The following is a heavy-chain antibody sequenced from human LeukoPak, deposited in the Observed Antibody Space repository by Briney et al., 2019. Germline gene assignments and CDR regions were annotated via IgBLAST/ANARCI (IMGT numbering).Heavy chain of an antibody. J-gene: IGHJ4*02. CDR2: IIPIFGTA. Sequence: SVKVSCKASGGTFSSYAISWVRQAPGQGLEWMGGIIPIFGTANYAQKFQGRVTITADESTSTAYMELTSLRSEDTAVYYCARGRMAGTYVFDYWGQGTLVTVSS. CDR3: ARGRMAGTYVFDY. D-gene: IGHD6-19*01. V-gene: IGHV1-69*13. CDR1: GGTFSSYA.